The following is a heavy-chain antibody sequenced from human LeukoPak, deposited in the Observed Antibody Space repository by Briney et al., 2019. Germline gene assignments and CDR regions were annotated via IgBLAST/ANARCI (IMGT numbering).Heavy chain of an antibody. J-gene: IGHJ4*02. CDR3: ARGGPYYYDSSGYYIGY. CDR1: GYTFTVYY. D-gene: IGHD3-22*01. V-gene: IGHV1-2*06. CDR2: INPNSGGT. Sequence: GASVKVSCKASGYTFTVYYIHWVRQAPGQGLDWMGRINPNSGGTNYAQKFQGRVTMTRDTSISIVYMELSRLRSDDTAVYYCARGGPYYYDSSGYYIGYWGQGTLVTVSS.